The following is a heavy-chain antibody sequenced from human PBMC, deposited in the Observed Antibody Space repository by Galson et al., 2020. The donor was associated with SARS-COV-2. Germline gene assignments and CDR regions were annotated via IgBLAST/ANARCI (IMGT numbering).Heavy chain of an antibody. Sequence: ASVKVSCKASGYTFTSYGISWVRQAPGQGLEWMGWNSAYNGNTNYAQKLQGRVTMTTDTSTSTAYMELRSLRSDDTAVYYCARDPHYYDSSGYYDYWGQGTLVTVSS. CDR2: NSAYNGNT. CDR3: ARDPHYYDSSGYYDY. J-gene: IGHJ4*02. CDR1: GYTFTSYG. D-gene: IGHD3-22*01. V-gene: IGHV1-18*01.